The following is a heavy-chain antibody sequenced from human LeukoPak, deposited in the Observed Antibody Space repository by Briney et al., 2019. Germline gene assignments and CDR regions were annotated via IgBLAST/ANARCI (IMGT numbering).Heavy chain of an antibody. D-gene: IGHD6-13*01. Sequence: ASVKVSCKASGYTFTSYDINWVRQVTGQGLEWMGWMNPNSGNTGYAQKFQGRVTMTRNTSISTAYMELSSLRSEDTAVYYCARGGLSYSSSWYVAGSEAFDIWGQGTMVTVSS. CDR2: MNPNSGNT. V-gene: IGHV1-8*01. CDR3: ARGGLSYSSSWYVAGSEAFDI. J-gene: IGHJ3*02. CDR1: GYTFTSYD.